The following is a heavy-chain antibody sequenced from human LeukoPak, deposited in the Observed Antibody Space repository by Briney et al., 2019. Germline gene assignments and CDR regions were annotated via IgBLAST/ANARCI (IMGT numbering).Heavy chain of an antibody. J-gene: IGHJ4*02. Sequence: GGSLSLSCAASGFTFSGHWMTWVRQAPGKGLEWMANISEDGSVKYYVDSVKGRFTVSRDNAKNSLYLQMNSLRADDTAVYYCATGRYTHGYWGQGTLVTVSS. CDR1: GFTFSGHW. CDR3: ATGRYTHGY. D-gene: IGHD3-10*01. V-gene: IGHV3-7*01. CDR2: ISEDGSVK.